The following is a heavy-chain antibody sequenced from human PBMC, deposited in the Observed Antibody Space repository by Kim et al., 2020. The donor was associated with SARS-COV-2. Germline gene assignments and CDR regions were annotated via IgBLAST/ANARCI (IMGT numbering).Heavy chain of an antibody. CDR3: ARKPQGYREFDY. V-gene: IGHV3-23*01. CDR2: ISVSGDKA. D-gene: IGHD1-1*01. CDR1: GFTFSNYG. Sequence: GGSLRLSCTASGFTFSNYGMAWVCQAPGKGLEYVSSISVSGDKANYADSVKGRFTISRDNSKNTLYLEMNSLRAEDTAIYYCARKPQGYREFDYWGQGTLVTDSS. J-gene: IGHJ4*02.